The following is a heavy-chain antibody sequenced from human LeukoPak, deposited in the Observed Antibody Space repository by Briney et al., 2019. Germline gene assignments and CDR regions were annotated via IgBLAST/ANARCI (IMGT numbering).Heavy chain of an antibody. V-gene: IGHV4-39*01. CDR2: IYYSGST. J-gene: IGHJ5*02. Sequence: PSETLSHTCTDSGGSISSSSYYRGWIRQPPGKGLEWIGSIYYSGSTYYNPSLKSRVTISVDTSKNQFSLKLSSVTAADTAVYYCARLLGSHINYFDPWGQGTLVTVSS. CDR3: ARLLGSHINYFDP. D-gene: IGHD2-21*01. CDR1: GGSISSSSYY.